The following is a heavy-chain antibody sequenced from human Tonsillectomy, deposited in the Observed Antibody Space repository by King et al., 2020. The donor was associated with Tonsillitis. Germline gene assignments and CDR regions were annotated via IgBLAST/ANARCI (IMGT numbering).Heavy chain of an antibody. D-gene: IGHD5-18*01. CDR1: GGSFSGYY. Sequence: VQLQQWGAGLLKPSETLSLTCAVYGGSFSGYYWSWIRQPPGKGLEWFGEINHSGSTNYNPSLKRRVTISVETSKNQFSLKLSSVTAADTAVYYCARGSSHRYGPGSAFDIWGQGTMVTVSS. V-gene: IGHV4-34*01. CDR3: ARGSSHRYGPGSAFDI. CDR2: INHSGST. J-gene: IGHJ3*02.